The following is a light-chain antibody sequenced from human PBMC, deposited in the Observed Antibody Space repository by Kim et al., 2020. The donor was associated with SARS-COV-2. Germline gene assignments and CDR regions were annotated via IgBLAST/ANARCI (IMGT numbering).Light chain of an antibody. CDR1: DKEVGGYKY. V-gene: IGLV2-8*01. Sequence: GQSVTIPGSGTDKEVGGYKYVSRSQQHPGKATKLIICEVSGRPSGVPDRFSGSKSGNTASLIVSGLQAEDEADYYCCSYAGSSNWLFGGGTQLTVL. CDR3: CSYAGSSNWL. J-gene: IGLJ3*02. CDR2: EVS.